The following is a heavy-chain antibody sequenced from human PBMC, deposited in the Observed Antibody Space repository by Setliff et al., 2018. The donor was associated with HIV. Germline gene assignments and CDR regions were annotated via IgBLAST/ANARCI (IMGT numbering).Heavy chain of an antibody. V-gene: IGHV1-2*02. CDR2: SNPNSGAT. Sequence: GASVKVSCKASGYTFTGHYIHWVRQAPGQGLEWMGWSNPNSGATHYAQKFQGRVTMTRDTSISTAYMELSRLRSDDTAVYYCARNVPGILPRWVGFDPWGQGTLVTVSS. CDR1: GYTFTGHY. J-gene: IGHJ5*02. D-gene: IGHD1-20*01. CDR3: ARNVPGILPRWVGFDP.